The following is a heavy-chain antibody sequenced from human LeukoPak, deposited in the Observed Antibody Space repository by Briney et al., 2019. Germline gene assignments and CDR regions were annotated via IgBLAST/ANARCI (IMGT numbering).Heavy chain of an antibody. CDR3: ARMYYDFWSGYPH. D-gene: IGHD3-3*01. J-gene: IGHJ4*02. Sequence: ASVRVSCKASGYTFTDYYMHWVRQAPGQGLEWMGWINPNSGGTNYAQKFQGRVTMTRDTSISTAYMELSRLRSDDTAVYYCARMYYDFWSGYPHWGQGTLVTVSS. V-gene: IGHV1-2*02. CDR2: INPNSGGT. CDR1: GYTFTDYY.